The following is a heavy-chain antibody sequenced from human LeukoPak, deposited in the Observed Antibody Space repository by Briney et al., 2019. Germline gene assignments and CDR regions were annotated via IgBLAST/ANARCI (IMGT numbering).Heavy chain of an antibody. V-gene: IGHV1-69*13. CDR2: IIPIFGTA. CDR1: GGTFSSYA. Sequence: ASVKVSCKASGGTFSSYAISWVRQAPGQGPEWMGGIIPIFGTANYAQKFQGRVTITADESTSTAYMELSSLRSEDTAVYYCATSIVVASATRGNPPPYHYYYGMDVWGQGTTVTVSS. J-gene: IGHJ6*02. D-gene: IGHD2-2*01. CDR3: ATSIVVASATRGNPPPYHYYYGMDV.